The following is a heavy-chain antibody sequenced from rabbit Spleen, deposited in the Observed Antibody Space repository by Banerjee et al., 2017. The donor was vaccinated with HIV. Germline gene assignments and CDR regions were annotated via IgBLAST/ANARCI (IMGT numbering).Heavy chain of an antibody. CDR3: ARDTSSSFSSYGMDL. CDR1: GVSFSGDSY. J-gene: IGHJ6*01. V-gene: IGHV1S40*01. CDR2: IYAGSSGFT. D-gene: IGHD1-1*01. Sequence: QSLEESGGDLVKPGASLTLTCIASGVSFSGDSYMCWVRQPPGKGLEWIACIYAGSSGFTYYASWAKGRFTISKTSSTTVTLQMTSLTAADTATYFCARDTSSSFSSYGMDLWGPGTLVTVS.